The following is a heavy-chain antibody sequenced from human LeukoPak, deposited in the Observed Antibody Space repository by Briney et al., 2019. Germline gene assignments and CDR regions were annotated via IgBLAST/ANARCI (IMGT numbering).Heavy chain of an antibody. CDR1: GGSISSYY. J-gene: IGHJ5*02. CDR2: IYTRGST. D-gene: IGHD2-2*01. V-gene: IGHV4-4*07. Sequence: SETLSLTCTVSGGSISSYYWSWIRQPAAKGLEWIGRIYTRGSTNYNPSLNSRVTISVDTSKNQFSLKLSPVTAADTAVYYCARAVYCSSTSCYDGAWFDPWGQGTLVTVSS. CDR3: ARAVYCSSTSCYDGAWFDP.